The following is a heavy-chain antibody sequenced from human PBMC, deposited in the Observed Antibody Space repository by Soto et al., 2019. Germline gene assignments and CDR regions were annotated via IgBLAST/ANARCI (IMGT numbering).Heavy chain of an antibody. V-gene: IGHV3-23*01. J-gene: IGHJ4*02. CDR2: ISGPGGST. CDR3: AKDRRIAVSHFDF. Sequence: GGSLRLSCAASGFTFTKFAMSWVRQAPGKGLEWVASISGPGGSTNYADSVKGRFTISRDNSNDTVSLQMNSLRVEDTAVYSCAKDRRIAVSHFDFWGQGTLVTVSS. D-gene: IGHD6-19*01. CDR1: GFTFTKFA.